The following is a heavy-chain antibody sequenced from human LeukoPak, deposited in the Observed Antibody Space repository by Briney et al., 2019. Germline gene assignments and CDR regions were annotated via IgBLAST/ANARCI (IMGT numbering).Heavy chain of an antibody. CDR1: GGSISSSSYY. CDR3: ARHSRLVNYYYGMDV. CDR2: IYYSGST. V-gene: IGHV4-39*01. J-gene: IGHJ6*02. D-gene: IGHD6-25*01. Sequence: SETLSLTCTVSGGSISSSSYYWGWIRQPPGKGLEWIGSIYYSGSTYYNSSLKSRVTISVDTSKNQFSLKLSSVTAADTAVYYCARHSRLVNYYYGMDVWGQGTTVTVSS.